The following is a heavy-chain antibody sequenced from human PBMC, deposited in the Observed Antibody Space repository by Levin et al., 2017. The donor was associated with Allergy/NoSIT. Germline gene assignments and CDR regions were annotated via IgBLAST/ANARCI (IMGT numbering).Heavy chain of an antibody. V-gene: IGHV4-59*01. J-gene: IGHJ4*02. D-gene: IGHD3-9*01. CDR1: GGSISSYY. Sequence: SETLSLTCTVSGGSISSYYWSWIRQPPGKGLEWIGYIYYSGSTNYNPSLKSRVTISVDTSKNQFSLKLSSVTAADTAVYYCARAYTYYDILTGYQQYYFDYWGQGTLVTVSS. CDR2: IYYSGST. CDR3: ARAYTYYDILTGYQQYYFDY.